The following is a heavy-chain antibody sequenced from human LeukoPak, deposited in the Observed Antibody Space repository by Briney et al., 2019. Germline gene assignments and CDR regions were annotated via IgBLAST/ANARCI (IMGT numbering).Heavy chain of an antibody. CDR1: GFTFDDYA. CDR2: ISWNSGSI. V-gene: IGHV3-9*01. D-gene: IGHD1-26*01. CDR3: AKDRGSGCYHTLSAFDI. Sequence: GGSLRLSCAASGFTFDDYAMHWVRQAPGKGLEWVSGISWNSGSIGYADSVKGRFTISRDNAKNSLYLQMNSLRAEDTALYYCAKDRGSGCYHTLSAFDIWGQGTMVTVSS. J-gene: IGHJ3*02.